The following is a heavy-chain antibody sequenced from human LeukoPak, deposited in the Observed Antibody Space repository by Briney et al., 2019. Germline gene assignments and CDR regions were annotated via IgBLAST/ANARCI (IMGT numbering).Heavy chain of an antibody. Sequence: SETLSLTCAVYGGSFSGYYWSWIRQPPGKGLEWIGEINHSGSTNYNPSLKSRVTISVDTSKNQFSLKLSSVTAADTAVYYCARRSITGNGRRLDYWGQGTLVTVSS. J-gene: IGHJ4*02. V-gene: IGHV4-34*01. D-gene: IGHD1-20*01. CDR2: INHSGST. CDR1: GGSFSGYY. CDR3: ARRSITGNGRRLDY.